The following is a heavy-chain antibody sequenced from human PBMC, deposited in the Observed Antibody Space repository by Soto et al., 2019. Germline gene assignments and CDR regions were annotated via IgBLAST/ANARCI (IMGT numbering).Heavy chain of an antibody. D-gene: IGHD1-26*01. CDR1: GGSISSEFYY. J-gene: IGHJ5*02. V-gene: IGHV4-39*01. CDR2: INYSGTT. Sequence: PSETLSLTCTVSGGSISSEFYYWAWIRQPPGKGLEWIGNINYSGTTYYNPSLKSRVTISVDASKNQFSLKLTSVTAGDTAVYYCVSTSTWEMGWFDPWGQGTLVTVSS. CDR3: VSTSTWEMGWFDP.